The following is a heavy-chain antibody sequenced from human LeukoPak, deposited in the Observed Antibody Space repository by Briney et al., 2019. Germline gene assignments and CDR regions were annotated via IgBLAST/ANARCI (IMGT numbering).Heavy chain of an antibody. D-gene: IGHD3-10*01. J-gene: IGHJ4*02. CDR3: ARVTMVRGVIISFDY. CDR1: GGSISSSSYY. CDR2: IYYSGST. V-gene: IGHV4-39*01. Sequence: SETLSLTCTVSGGSISSSSYYWGWIRQPPGKGLEWIGSIYYSGSTYYNPSLKSRVTISVDTSKNQFSLKLSSVTAADTAVYYCARVTMVRGVIISFDYWGQGTLVTVSS.